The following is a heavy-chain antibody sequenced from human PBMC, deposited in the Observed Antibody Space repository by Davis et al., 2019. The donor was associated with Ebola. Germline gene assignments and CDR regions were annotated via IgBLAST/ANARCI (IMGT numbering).Heavy chain of an antibody. CDR1: GYTFTSYY. CDR2: INPSGGST. Sequence: ASVKVSCKASGYTFTSYYMHWVRQAPGQGLEWMGIINPSGGSTSYAQKFQGRVTITADESTSTAYMELSSLRSEDTAVYYCARETNSVTTDHDAFDIWGQGTMVTVSS. J-gene: IGHJ3*02. D-gene: IGHD4-17*01. V-gene: IGHV1-46*01. CDR3: ARETNSVTTDHDAFDI.